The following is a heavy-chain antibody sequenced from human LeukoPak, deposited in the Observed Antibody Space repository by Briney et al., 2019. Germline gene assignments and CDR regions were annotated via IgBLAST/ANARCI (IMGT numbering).Heavy chain of an antibody. J-gene: IGHJ2*01. CDR1: GGSISSSSYY. V-gene: IGHV4-39*01. Sequence: PSETLSLTCTVSGGSISSSSYYWGWIRRPPGKGLEWIGSIFYSGSTYYNPSLKSRVTMSVDTSKNQFSLKLSSVTAADTAVYYCARTPGAWLGYFDLWGRGTLVTVSS. CDR2: IFYSGST. CDR3: ARTPGAWLGYFDL. D-gene: IGHD6-19*01.